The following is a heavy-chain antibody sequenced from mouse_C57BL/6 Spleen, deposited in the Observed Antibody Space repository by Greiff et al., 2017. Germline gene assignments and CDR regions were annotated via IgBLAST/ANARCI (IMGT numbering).Heavy chain of an antibody. CDR3: ARQGAMDY. V-gene: IGHV5-9*01. J-gene: IGHJ4*01. Sequence: DVMLVESGGGLVKPGGSLKLSCAASGFTFSSYTMSWVRQTPEKRLEWVATISGGGGNTYYPDSVKGRFTISRDNAKNTLYLQMSSLRSEDTALYYCARQGAMDYWGQGTSVTVSS. CDR1: GFTFSSYT. CDR2: ISGGGGNT.